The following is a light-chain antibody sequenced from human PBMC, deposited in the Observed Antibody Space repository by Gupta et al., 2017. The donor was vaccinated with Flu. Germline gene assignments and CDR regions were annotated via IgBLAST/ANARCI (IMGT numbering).Light chain of an antibody. V-gene: IGLV2-23*01. J-gene: IGLJ1*01. Sequence: QSGLTQPASVSGSPGQSVTISCTGSNNVIGTYILVSWFQQHAKQAPKLIIFEGTKRPAGISDRFCASKSANAASLTIAGHQAEDEADYYCCSYTGTMSPYVFGSGTRVTVL. CDR2: EGT. CDR1: NNVIGTYIL. CDR3: CSYTGTMSPYV.